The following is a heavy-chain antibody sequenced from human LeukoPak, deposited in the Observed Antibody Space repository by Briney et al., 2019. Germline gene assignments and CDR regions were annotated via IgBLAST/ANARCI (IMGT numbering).Heavy chain of an antibody. Sequence: GGSLRLSCAASRFTFSSYGMHWVRQAPGKGLEWVAFIRYDGSNEYYADSVKGRFIISRDNTKNMLYLQMNSLRVEDKAVYYCAREGLIPTNWFDPWGQGTLVTVSS. D-gene: IGHD6-19*01. CDR1: RFTFSSYG. CDR2: IRYDGSNE. V-gene: IGHV3-30*02. J-gene: IGHJ5*02. CDR3: AREGLIPTNWFDP.